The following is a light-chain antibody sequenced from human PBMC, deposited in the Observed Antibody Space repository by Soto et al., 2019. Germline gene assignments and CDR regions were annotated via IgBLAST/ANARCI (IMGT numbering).Light chain of an antibody. CDR1: SSDVGSYNL. V-gene: IGLV2-23*01. CDR2: EGS. Sequence: ALTEPASVSGSPGQSMTISCTGTSSDVGSYNLVSWYQQHPGKAPKLMIYEGSKRPSGVSNRFSGSKSGNTASLTISGLQAEDEADYYCCSYAGSSTFYVFGTGTKVTVL. J-gene: IGLJ1*01. CDR3: CSYAGSSTFYV.